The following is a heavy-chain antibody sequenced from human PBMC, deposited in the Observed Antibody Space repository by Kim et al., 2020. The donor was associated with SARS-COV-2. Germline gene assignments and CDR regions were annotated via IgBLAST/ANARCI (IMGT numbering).Heavy chain of an antibody. D-gene: IGHD3-10*01. Sequence: GGSLRLSCAASGFTFSSYAMHWVRQAPGKGLEWVAVISYDGSNKYYADSVKGRFTISRDNSKNTLYLQMNSLRAEDTAVYYCARDEGWHYGSGSYYKYWGQGTLVTVSS. CDR1: GFTFSSYA. CDR2: ISYDGSNK. CDR3: ARDEGWHYGSGSYYKY. J-gene: IGHJ4*02. V-gene: IGHV3-30*04.